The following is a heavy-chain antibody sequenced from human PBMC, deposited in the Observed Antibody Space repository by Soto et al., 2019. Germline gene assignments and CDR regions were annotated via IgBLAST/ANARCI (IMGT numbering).Heavy chain of an antibody. CDR2: ISAYNGNT. CDR3: ARDLMFGNIVVHYYGMDV. J-gene: IGHJ6*02. CDR1: GYTFTSYG. D-gene: IGHD3-10*02. V-gene: IGHV1-18*04. Sequence: ASVKVSCKASGYTFTSYGISWVRQAPGQGLEWMGWISAYNGNTNYAQKLQGRATMTTDTSTSTAYMELRSLRSDDTAVYYCARDLMFGNIVVHYYGMDVWGQGTTVTVSS.